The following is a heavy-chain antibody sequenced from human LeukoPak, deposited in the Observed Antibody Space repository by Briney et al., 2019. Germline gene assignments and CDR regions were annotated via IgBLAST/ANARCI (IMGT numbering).Heavy chain of an antibody. CDR3: ARNWGDHFDWLHDY. V-gene: IGHV3-21*01. J-gene: IGHJ4*02. CDR2: ISGTSRYM. D-gene: IGHD3-9*01. CDR1: GFTFSTYS. Sequence: GGSLRLSCAASGFTFSTYSMNWVRQAPGKGLEWVSSISGTSRYMYYADSVKGRFTISRDNAKNSLYLQMNSLRAEDTGVYFCARNWGDHFDWLHDYWGQGTLVIVSS.